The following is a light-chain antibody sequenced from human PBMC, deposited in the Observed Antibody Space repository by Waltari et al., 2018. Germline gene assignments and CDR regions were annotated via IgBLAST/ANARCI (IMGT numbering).Light chain of an antibody. J-gene: IGKJ3*01. CDR2: VAS. V-gene: IGKV1-27*01. Sequence: IQMTQSPSSLSASVGDKVTITCRASQSICSNLAWYQQKPGKVPKLLIYVASTLQSEVPSRFSGSGSGTDFTLTISSLQPEDVATYYCQKCDSAPFTFGPGTKLDIK. CDR1: QSICSN. CDR3: QKCDSAPFT.